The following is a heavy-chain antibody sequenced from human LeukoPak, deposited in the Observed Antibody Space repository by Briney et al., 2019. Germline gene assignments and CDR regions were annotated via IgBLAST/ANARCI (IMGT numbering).Heavy chain of an antibody. CDR1: GYKFNAYW. Sequence: GESLKISCKGSGYKFNAYWIAWVRQMPGKGLEWMGIIYPGDYDIRYSPSFQGQVTISADKSISPAYLQWSSLKASDTAMYYCARRVYCGGDCYWYYFDYWGQGTLVTVSS. J-gene: IGHJ4*02. CDR3: ARRVYCGGDCYWYYFDY. CDR2: IYPGDYDI. V-gene: IGHV5-51*01. D-gene: IGHD2-21*02.